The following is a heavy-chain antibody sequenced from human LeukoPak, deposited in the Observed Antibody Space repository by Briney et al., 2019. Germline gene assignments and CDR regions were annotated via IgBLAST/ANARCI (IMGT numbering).Heavy chain of an antibody. J-gene: IGHJ4*02. CDR1: GFTFSSYS. Sequence: GGSLRLSCAASGFTFSSYSMNWVRQAPGKGLEWVSYISSSSSTIYYADSVEGRFTISRDNAKNSLYLQMNSLRAEDTAVYYCARAPYCGGDCYSEYYFDYWGQGTLVTVSS. CDR3: ARAPYCGGDCYSEYYFDY. V-gene: IGHV3-48*01. D-gene: IGHD2-21*02. CDR2: ISSSSSTI.